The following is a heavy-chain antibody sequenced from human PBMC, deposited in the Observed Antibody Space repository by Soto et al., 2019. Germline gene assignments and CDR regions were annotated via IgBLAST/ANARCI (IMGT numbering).Heavy chain of an antibody. Sequence: GESLKISCKVSGYSFTSYWISWVRQMPGKGLEWMGRIDPSDSYTNYSPSFQGHVTISADKSISTAYLQWSSLKASDTAMYYCAREMTGRYDSSGYADYWGQGTLVTVSS. J-gene: IGHJ4*02. CDR2: IDPSDSYT. CDR3: AREMTGRYDSSGYADY. D-gene: IGHD3-22*01. CDR1: GYSFTSYW. V-gene: IGHV5-10-1*01.